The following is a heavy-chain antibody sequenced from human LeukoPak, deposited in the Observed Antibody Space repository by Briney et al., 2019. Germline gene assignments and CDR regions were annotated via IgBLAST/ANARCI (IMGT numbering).Heavy chain of an antibody. Sequence: SETLSLTSAVYGGSFSVYYLSWIRQPPGKGLEWIGEINHSGSTNYNPSLKSRVTISVDTSKNQFSLKLSSVTAADTAVYYCARGGYSYGYHDYWGQGTLVTVSS. CDR2: INHSGST. D-gene: IGHD5-18*01. CDR3: ARGGYSYGYHDY. V-gene: IGHV4-34*01. CDR1: GGSFSVYY. J-gene: IGHJ4*02.